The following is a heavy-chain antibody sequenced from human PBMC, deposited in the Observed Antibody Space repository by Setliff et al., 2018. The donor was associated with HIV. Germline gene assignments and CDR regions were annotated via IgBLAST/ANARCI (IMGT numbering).Heavy chain of an antibody. CDR2: IYYNGDT. Sequence: SETLSLTCTVSGGFVSRSSYYWGWIRQPRGKRLEWIGTIYYNGDTQYNPSFKSRVIMSVDTSKKQFSLRLISVTAADTAVYYCVRMEATRPPRGLDYWGPGTLVTVSS. CDR1: GGFVSRSSYY. J-gene: IGHJ4*02. D-gene: IGHD6-6*01. V-gene: IGHV4-39*01. CDR3: VRMEATRPPRGLDY.